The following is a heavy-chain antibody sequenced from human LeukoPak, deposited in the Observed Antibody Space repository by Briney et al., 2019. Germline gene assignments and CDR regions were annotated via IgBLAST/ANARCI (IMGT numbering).Heavy chain of an antibody. CDR1: GFTFSSYE. V-gene: IGHV3-48*03. J-gene: IGHJ4*02. CDR3: ASGDILTGTLDY. D-gene: IGHD3-9*01. CDR2: ISSSGSTI. Sequence: PGGSLRLSCAASGFTFSSYEMNWVRQAPGKGLEWVPYISSSGSTIYYADSVKGRFTISRDSAKNSLYLQMNSLRAEDTAVYYCASGDILTGTLDYWGQGTLVTVSS.